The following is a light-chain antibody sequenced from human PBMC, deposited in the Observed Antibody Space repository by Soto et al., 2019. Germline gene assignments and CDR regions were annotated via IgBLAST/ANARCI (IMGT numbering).Light chain of an antibody. V-gene: IGKV3-20*01. CDR2: GAS. CDR1: QSVTSSY. J-gene: IGKJ2*01. CDR3: QQYGRPPNT. Sequence: IVLTQSPGTLSLSPGERATLSCRASQSVTSSYLAWYQQKPGQAPRLLIYGASTRATGIPDRFSGSGSGTDFTLTISRLEPEDFAVYYCQQYGRPPNTFGQGTKLEIK.